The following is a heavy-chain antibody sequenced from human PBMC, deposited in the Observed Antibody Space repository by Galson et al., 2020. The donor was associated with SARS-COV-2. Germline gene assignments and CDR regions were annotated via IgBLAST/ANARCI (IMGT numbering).Heavy chain of an antibody. CDR2: IYYSGST. CDR3: ARANDSSGYYYDY. V-gene: IGHV4-59*01. Sequence: SETLSLTCTVSGGSISSYYWSWIRQPPGKGLEWIGYIYYSGSTNYNPSLKSRVTISVDTSKNQFSLKLSSVTAADTAVYYCARANDSSGYYYDYWGQGTLVTVSS. J-gene: IGHJ4*02. CDR1: GGSISSYY. D-gene: IGHD3-22*01.